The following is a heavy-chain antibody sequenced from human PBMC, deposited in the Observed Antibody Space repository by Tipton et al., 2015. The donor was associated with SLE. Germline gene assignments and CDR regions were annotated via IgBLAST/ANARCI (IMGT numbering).Heavy chain of an antibody. Sequence: GLVKPSETLSLTCTVSGYSISSGYYWGWIRQPPGKGLEWIGSIYHSGSTYYNPSLKSRVTISVDTPKNQFSLKLSSVTAADTAVYYCVRSYDYWGQGTLVTVSS. CDR1: GYSISSGYY. D-gene: IGHD1-26*01. V-gene: IGHV4-38-2*02. CDR2: IYHSGST. CDR3: VRSYDY. J-gene: IGHJ4*02.